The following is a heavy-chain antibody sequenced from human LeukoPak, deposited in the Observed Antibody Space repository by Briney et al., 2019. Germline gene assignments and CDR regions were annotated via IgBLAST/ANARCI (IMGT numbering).Heavy chain of an antibody. CDR2: IYYSGST. CDR1: GGSISSGSYY. J-gene: IGHJ3*02. V-gene: IGHV4-39*07. CDR3: AEISSSSSLDAFDI. D-gene: IGHD6-13*01. Sequence: SSENLSLTCTVSGGSISSGSYYWGWIRQPPGKGLEWIGSIYYSGSTYYNPSLKSRVTISVDTSKNQFSLKLSSVTAADTAVYYCAEISSSSSLDAFDIWGQGTMVTVSS.